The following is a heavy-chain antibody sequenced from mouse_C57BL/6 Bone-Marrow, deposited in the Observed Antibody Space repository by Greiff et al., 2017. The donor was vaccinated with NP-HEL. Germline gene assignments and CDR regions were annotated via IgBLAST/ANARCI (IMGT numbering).Heavy chain of an antibody. CDR2: ISGGGGNT. D-gene: IGHD2-1*01. CDR3: ARHGIYYGNYGGYAMDY. Sequence: EVMLVESGGGLVKPGGSLKLSCAASGFTFSSYTMSWVRQTPEKRLEWVATISGGGGNTYYPDSVKGRFTISRDNAKNTLYLQMSSLRSEDTALYYCARHGIYYGNYGGYAMDYWGQGTSGTVSS. J-gene: IGHJ4*01. CDR1: GFTFSSYT. V-gene: IGHV5-9*01.